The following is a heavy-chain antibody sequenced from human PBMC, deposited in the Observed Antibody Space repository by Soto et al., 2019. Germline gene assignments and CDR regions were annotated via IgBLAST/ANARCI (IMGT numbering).Heavy chain of an antibody. CDR2: IYPGASKT. V-gene: IGHV5-51*03. Sequence: QLVQSGAAVKEPGESLKIACKGSGFSFTTYWIAWVRQMPGKGLEWMGIIYPGASKTTYSPSFQGQVTISADKSISTAYLQWSSLKASDTAMYYCARDLDYGGKSEDSDVWGQGTMVTFSS. D-gene: IGHD4-17*01. CDR1: GFSFTTYW. CDR3: ARDLDYGGKSEDSDV. J-gene: IGHJ3*01.